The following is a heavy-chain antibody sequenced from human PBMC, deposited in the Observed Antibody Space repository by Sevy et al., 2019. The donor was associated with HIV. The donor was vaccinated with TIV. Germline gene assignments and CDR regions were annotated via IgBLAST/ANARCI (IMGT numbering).Heavy chain of an antibody. CDR2: MSYDGSDP. J-gene: IGHJ6*02. D-gene: IGHD4-17*01. Sequence: AGSLRLSCAASGFAFSNYYAMHWVRQAPGKGLEWVAIMSYDGSDPYYADSVKGRFTVSRDKFKYTLFLQMNSLTTEDTAVYYCARPRANYVDHYFFYAMDVWGQGTTVTVSS. V-gene: IGHV3-30-3*01. CDR3: ARPRANYVDHYFFYAMDV. CDR1: GFAFSNYYA.